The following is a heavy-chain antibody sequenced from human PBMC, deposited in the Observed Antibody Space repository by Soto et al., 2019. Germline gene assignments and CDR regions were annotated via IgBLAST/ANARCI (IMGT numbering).Heavy chain of an antibody. Sequence: GGSLRLSCAASGFTFSSYGMHWVRQAPGRGLEWVAVISYDGSNKYYADSVKGRFTISRDNSKNTLYLQMNSLRAEDTAVYYCAKVGSSDFFFMDVWGKGTTVTVSS. CDR2: ISYDGSNK. CDR3: AKVGSSDFFFMDV. V-gene: IGHV3-30*18. D-gene: IGHD6-6*01. CDR1: GFTFSSYG. J-gene: IGHJ6*03.